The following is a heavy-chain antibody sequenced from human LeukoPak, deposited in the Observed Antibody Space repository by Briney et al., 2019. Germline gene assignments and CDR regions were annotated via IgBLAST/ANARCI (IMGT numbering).Heavy chain of an antibody. V-gene: IGHV3-30-3*01. CDR3: ARSDYGDFPGDY. CDR2: ISYDGSNK. D-gene: IGHD4-17*01. Sequence: GGSLRLSCAASGFTFSSYAMHWVRQAPGKGLEWVAVISYDGSNKYYADSVKGRFTISRDNSKNTLYLQMTSLRAEDTAVYYCARSDYGDFPGDYWGQGTLVTVSS. J-gene: IGHJ4*02. CDR1: GFTFSSYA.